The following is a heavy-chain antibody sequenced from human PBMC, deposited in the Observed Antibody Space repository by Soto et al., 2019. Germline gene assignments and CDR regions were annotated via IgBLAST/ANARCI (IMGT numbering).Heavy chain of an antibody. CDR3: AKVRRYDFWSGYAKYYGMDV. V-gene: IGHV3-23*01. CDR1: GFTFSSYA. Sequence: EVQLLESGGGLVQPGGSLRLSCAASGFTFSSYAMSWVRQAPGKGLEWVSAISGSGGSTYYADSVKGRFTISRDNSKNTLYLQMNSLRAEDTAVYYCAKVRRYDFWSGYAKYYGMDVWGQGTTVTVSS. D-gene: IGHD3-3*01. CDR2: ISGSGGST. J-gene: IGHJ6*02.